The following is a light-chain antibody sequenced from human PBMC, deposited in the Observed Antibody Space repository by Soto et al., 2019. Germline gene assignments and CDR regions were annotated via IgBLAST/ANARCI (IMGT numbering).Light chain of an antibody. CDR3: HQRNSWPRST. CDR1: QAVPSY. Sequence: EVVLTQSPATLSLSPGERATLSCRASQAVPSYLAWYQQKPGQAPRLLIYDISNGATGIPARFSGSGSGTDFTLTISSLEPEDVAVYYCHQRNSWPRSTFGQGTKLEIK. CDR2: DIS. V-gene: IGKV3-11*01. J-gene: IGKJ2*02.